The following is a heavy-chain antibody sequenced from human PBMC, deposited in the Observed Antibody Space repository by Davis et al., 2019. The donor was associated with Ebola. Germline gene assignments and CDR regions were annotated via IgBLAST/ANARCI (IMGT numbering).Heavy chain of an antibody. CDR2: IYPGDSDT. V-gene: IGHV5-51*01. J-gene: IGHJ4*02. CDR1: GYSFTSYW. Sequence: KVSCKGSGYSFTSYWIGWVRQMPGKGLEWMGIIYPGDSDTRYSPSFQGQVTISADKSISTAYLQWSSLKASDTAMYYCARQDDYVWGSFASLFDYWGQGTLVTVSS. D-gene: IGHD3-16*01. CDR3: ARQDDYVWGSFASLFDY.